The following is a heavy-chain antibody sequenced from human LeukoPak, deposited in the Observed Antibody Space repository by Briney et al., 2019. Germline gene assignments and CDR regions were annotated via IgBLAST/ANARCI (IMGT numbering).Heavy chain of an antibody. J-gene: IGHJ4*02. CDR2: IYYSGST. CDR1: GGSFSGYY. Sequence: SETLSLTCAVYGGSFSGYYWSWIRQPPGKGLEWIGYIYYSGSTNYNPSLKSRVTISVDTSKNQFSLKLSSVTAADTAVYYCAVLGGATSPVDYWGQGTLVTVSS. V-gene: IGHV4-59*01. D-gene: IGHD1-26*01. CDR3: AVLGGATSPVDY.